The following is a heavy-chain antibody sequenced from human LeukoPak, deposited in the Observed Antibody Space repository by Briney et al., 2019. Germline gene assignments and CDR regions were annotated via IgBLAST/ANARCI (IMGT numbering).Heavy chain of an antibody. CDR3: ATGPQGDSTFDI. D-gene: IGHD2-21*02. J-gene: IGHJ3*02. Sequence: SETLSLTCAVSGGSISSSNWWSCVRQPPGKGLGWVGEIYHSGSTNYNPSLKSRVTISLDTSKNQFSLKVNSVTAADTAVYYCATGPQGDSTFDIWGQGTMVTVSS. V-gene: IGHV4-4*02. CDR2: IYHSGST. CDR1: GGSISSSNW.